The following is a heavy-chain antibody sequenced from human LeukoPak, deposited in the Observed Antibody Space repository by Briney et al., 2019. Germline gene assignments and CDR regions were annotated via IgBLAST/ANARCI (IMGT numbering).Heavy chain of an antibody. D-gene: IGHD6-19*01. CDR2: ISGSGGST. CDR1: GFPFSSYS. Sequence: GGSLRLSCAASGFPFSSYSMTWVRQAPGKGLEWVSAISGSGGSTYYADSVKGRFTISRDNSKNTLYLQMNSLRAEDTAVYYCAKVGDSSGWYWGYYFDYWGQGTLVTVSS. V-gene: IGHV3-23*01. CDR3: AKVGDSSGWYWGYYFDY. J-gene: IGHJ4*02.